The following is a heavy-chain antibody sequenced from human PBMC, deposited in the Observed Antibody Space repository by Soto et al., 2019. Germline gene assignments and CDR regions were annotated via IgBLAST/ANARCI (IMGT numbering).Heavy chain of an antibody. J-gene: IGHJ4*02. V-gene: IGHV1-46*01. CDR1: GYSFTRHS. CDR2: INPSGGST. CDR3: ARGARGSTSIIDY. Sequence: QVQLVQSGAEVKKPGASVKVSCKASGYSFTRHSMQWVRQAPGQGLEWMGIINPSGGSTNYAQKFQGRVTMTRDTSTSTVYMELSSLRSDDTAAYYCARGARGSTSIIDYWGQGTLVTVSS. D-gene: IGHD6-6*01.